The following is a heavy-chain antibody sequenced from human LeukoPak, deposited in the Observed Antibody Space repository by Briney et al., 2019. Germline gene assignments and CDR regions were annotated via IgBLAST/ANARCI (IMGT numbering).Heavy chain of an antibody. CDR1: GFTFSSYA. Sequence: GGSLRLSCAASGFTFSSYAMHWVRQAPGKGLEYVSAISSNGGSTYYANSVKGRFTISRDNSKNTLYLQMGSLRAEDMAVYYCARDPIKPLGPMDVWGKGTTVTVSS. J-gene: IGHJ6*04. CDR3: ARDPIKPLGPMDV. CDR2: ISSNGGST. V-gene: IGHV3-64*01.